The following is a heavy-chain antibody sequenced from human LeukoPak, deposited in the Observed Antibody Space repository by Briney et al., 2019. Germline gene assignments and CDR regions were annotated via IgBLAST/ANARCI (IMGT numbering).Heavy chain of an antibody. D-gene: IGHD4-17*01. Sequence: GASVKVSCKASGGTFSSYAISWVRQAPGQGLEWMGGIIPIFGTANYAQKFQGRVTITADKSTATAYMELSSLRSEDTAIYYCARDTTVTTDDYNYHYALDVWGQGTTVTVSS. CDR2: IIPIFGTA. CDR1: GGTFSSYA. CDR3: ARDTTVTTDDYNYHYALDV. J-gene: IGHJ6*02. V-gene: IGHV1-69*06.